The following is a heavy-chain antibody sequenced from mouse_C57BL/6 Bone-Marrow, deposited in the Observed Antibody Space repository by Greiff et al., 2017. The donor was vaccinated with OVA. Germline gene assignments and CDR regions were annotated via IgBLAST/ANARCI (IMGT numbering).Heavy chain of an antibody. CDR1: GYTFTSYG. J-gene: IGHJ3*01. D-gene: IGHD3-2*02. Sequence: QVQLQQSGAELARPGASVKLSCKASGYTFTSYGISWVKQRTGQGLEWIGEIYPRSGNTYYNEKFKGKATLTADKSSSTAYMELRSLTSEDSAVYFCAREWSSGYVGCAYWGQGTLVTVSA. CDR3: AREWSSGYVGCAY. CDR2: IYPRSGNT. V-gene: IGHV1-81*01.